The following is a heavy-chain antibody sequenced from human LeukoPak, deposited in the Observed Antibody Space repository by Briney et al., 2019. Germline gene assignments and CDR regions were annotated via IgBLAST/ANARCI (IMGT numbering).Heavy chain of an antibody. Sequence: ASVKVSCKASGYTFTSYYMHWVRQAPGQGLEWMGIINPSGGSTSYAQKFQGRVTMTRDTSTSTVYMELSSLRSEDTAVYYCARSPPYYYDSSGYYPATGYYYMDVWGKGTTVTVSS. J-gene: IGHJ6*03. D-gene: IGHD3-22*01. V-gene: IGHV1-46*01. CDR2: INPSGGST. CDR3: ARSPPYYYDSSGYYPATGYYYMDV. CDR1: GYTFTSYY.